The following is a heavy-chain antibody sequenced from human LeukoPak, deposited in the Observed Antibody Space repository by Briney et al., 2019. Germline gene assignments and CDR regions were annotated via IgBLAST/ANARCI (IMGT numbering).Heavy chain of an antibody. V-gene: IGHV3-74*01. CDR2: INADGRTI. D-gene: IGHD3-22*01. CDR1: GFTFRNYW. CDR3: AKRRPYYDSSGYLDY. J-gene: IGHJ4*02. Sequence: QSGGSLRLSCAASGFTFRNYWMHWVRQAPGKGLVWVSRINADGRTIFYADSVKGRFTISRDNARSTLYLQMNSLRAEDTAVYYCAKRRPYYDSSGYLDYWGQGTLVTVSS.